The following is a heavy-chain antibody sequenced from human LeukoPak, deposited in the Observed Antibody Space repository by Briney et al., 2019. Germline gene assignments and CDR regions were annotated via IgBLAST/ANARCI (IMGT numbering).Heavy chain of an antibody. CDR3: ACSGYYLDAFDI. V-gene: IGHV3-23*01. CDR2: ISGSGGST. D-gene: IGHD3-22*01. J-gene: IGHJ3*02. Sequence: GGSLRLSCVSSGFSFSNYAMSWVRQAPGKGLEWVSSISGSGGSTHYADSVKGRFTISRDKTKNTLYLQMNSLRAEDTAVYYCACSGYYLDAFDIWGQGTMVTVSS. CDR1: GFSFSNYA.